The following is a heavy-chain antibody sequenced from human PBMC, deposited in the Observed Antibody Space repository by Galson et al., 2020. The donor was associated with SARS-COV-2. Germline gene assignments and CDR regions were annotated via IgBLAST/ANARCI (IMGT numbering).Heavy chain of an antibody. CDR1: GFTFNTYA. V-gene: IGHV3-23*01. J-gene: IGHJ6*02. D-gene: IGHD1-26*01. CDR3: AKGEQLDV. Sequence: GGFLRLSCAASGFTFNTYAMHWVRQAPGKGLEWVSGLNSGGDSAYYADSVKGRFTVSRDNSKNTLFLQMNSLRAEDTAVYYCAKGEQLDVWGHGTTVTVSS. CDR2: LNSGGDSA.